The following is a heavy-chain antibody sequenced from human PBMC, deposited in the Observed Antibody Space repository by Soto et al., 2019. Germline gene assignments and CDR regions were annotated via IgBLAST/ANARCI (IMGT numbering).Heavy chain of an antibody. Sequence: GSLRLSCVASGFTFSTVAMTWVRQAPGKGLEWVSSISDNGGNTDYADSVRGRFTLSRDNSKNTLYLQMNHLKAEDTAVYYCAKLYWNPRYFDYWGQGARVTAPQ. D-gene: IGHD1-1*01. V-gene: IGHV3-23*01. CDR2: ISDNGGNT. CDR3: AKLYWNPRYFDY. J-gene: IGHJ4*02. CDR1: GFTFSTVA.